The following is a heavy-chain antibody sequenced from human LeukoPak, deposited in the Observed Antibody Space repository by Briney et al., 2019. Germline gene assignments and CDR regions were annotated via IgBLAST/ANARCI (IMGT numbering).Heavy chain of an antibody. Sequence: SETLSLTCTVSNDSISSASYYWSWIRQPAGKGLEWIGRIYTSGNTIYNPSLQSRVTISVDTSKNQFSLKVTSVTAADTAVYYCARGPPRQICSSGSCYRGGFDPWGQGTLVTVSS. V-gene: IGHV4-61*02. CDR3: ARGPPRQICSSGSCYRGGFDP. CDR1: NDSISSASYY. CDR2: IYTSGNT. D-gene: IGHD2-2*01. J-gene: IGHJ5*02.